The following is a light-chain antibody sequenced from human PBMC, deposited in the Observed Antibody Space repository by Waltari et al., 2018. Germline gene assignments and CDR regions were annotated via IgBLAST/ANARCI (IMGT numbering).Light chain of an antibody. V-gene: IGKV3-15*01. Sequence: EIVMTQSPATLSVSPGERATLSCRASQSVSSNLAWYQQKPGQAPRLLIYCASTRATGIPARFSGSGSWTEFTLTISSLQSEDFAVYYCQQYNNWPRTFGQGTKVEIK. CDR2: CAS. CDR3: QQYNNWPRT. CDR1: QSVSSN. J-gene: IGKJ1*01.